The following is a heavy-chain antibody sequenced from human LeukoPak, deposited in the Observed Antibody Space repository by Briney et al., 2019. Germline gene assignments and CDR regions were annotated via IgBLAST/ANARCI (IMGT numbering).Heavy chain of an antibody. CDR3: ARRMLENRDAFDI. CDR1: GFTFSSYA. D-gene: IGHD1-1*01. Sequence: GGSLRLSCAASGFTFSSYAMSWVRQAPGKGPEWVSAISGSGGNTYYADSVKGRFTISRDNAKNSLYLQMNSLRAEDTAVYYCARRMLENRDAFDIWGQGTMVTVSS. J-gene: IGHJ3*02. CDR2: ISGSGGNT. V-gene: IGHV3-23*01.